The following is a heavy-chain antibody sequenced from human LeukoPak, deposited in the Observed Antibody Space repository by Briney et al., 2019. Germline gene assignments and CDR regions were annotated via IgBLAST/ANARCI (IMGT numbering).Heavy chain of an antibody. CDR1: GFTVSSNY. CDR3: ARVGRDSSGYYLVDY. Sequence: GGSLRLSCAASGFTVSSNYMSWVRQAPGKGLEWVSVIYSGGSTYYADSVKGRFTISRHNSKNTLYLQMNSLRAEDTAVYYCARVGRDSSGYYLVDYWGQGTLVTVSS. CDR2: IYSGGST. J-gene: IGHJ4*02. D-gene: IGHD3-22*01. V-gene: IGHV3-53*04.